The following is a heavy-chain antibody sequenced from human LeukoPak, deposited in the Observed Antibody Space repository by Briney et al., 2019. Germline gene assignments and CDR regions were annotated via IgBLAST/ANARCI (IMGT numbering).Heavy chain of an antibody. Sequence: PGGSLRLSCAASGFTFSGSAMHWVRQASGKGLEWVGRIRSKANSYATAYAASVKGRFTISRDDSKNTAYLQMNSLKTEDTAVYYCTRHGRWLQLDYWGQGTLVTVSS. D-gene: IGHD5-24*01. CDR3: TRHGRWLQLDY. J-gene: IGHJ4*02. V-gene: IGHV3-73*01. CDR2: IRSKANSYAT. CDR1: GFTFSGSA.